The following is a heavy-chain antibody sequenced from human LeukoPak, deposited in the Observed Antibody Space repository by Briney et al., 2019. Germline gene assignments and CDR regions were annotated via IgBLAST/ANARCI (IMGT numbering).Heavy chain of an antibody. CDR2: ISSNGGST. CDR1: GFTFSSYA. V-gene: IGHV3-64*01. Sequence: GGSLRLSCAASGFTFSSYAMHWVRQAPGKGLEYVSAISSNGGSTYYANSVKGRFTISRDNSKNTLYLQMGSLRAEDMAVYYCARDWGGNWNYEGVMDVWGKGTTVTVSS. CDR3: ARDWGGNWNYEGVMDV. D-gene: IGHD1-7*01. J-gene: IGHJ6*04.